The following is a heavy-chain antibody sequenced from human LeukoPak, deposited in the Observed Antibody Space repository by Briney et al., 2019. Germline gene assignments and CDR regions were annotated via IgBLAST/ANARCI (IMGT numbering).Heavy chain of an antibody. J-gene: IGHJ4*02. CDR1: GGSFRGYY. D-gene: IGHD5-12*01. CDR2: IIHSGIT. Sequence: PSETLSLTCAVYGGSFRGYYWSWIRKPPGKGLEWIGEIIHSGITNYNPSLTSRVTISVDTSKSQFSLKLSSVTAADTAVYYCARGSPIVTTNGYFNYWGQGTLVTVSS. V-gene: IGHV4-34*01. CDR3: ARGSPIVTTNGYFNY.